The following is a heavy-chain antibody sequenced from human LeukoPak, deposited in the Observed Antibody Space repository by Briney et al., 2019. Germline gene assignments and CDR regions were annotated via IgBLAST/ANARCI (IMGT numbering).Heavy chain of an antibody. J-gene: IGHJ4*02. CDR3: AKYRHKWYAFDY. D-gene: IGHD2-15*01. Sequence: GGSLRLSCAASGFTFSSYDMSWVRQAPGKGLEWVSAISGSGGSTYYADSVKGLFTISRDNSKNTLYLQMNSLRAEDTAVDYCAKYRHKWYAFDYWGQGTLVTVSS. CDR1: GFTFSSYD. CDR2: ISGSGGST. V-gene: IGHV3-23*01.